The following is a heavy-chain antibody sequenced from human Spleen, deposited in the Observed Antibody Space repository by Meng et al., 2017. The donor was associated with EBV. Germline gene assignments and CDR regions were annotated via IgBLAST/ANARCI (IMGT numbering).Heavy chain of an antibody. CDR2: IYWDDDK. D-gene: IGHD6-13*01. CDR3: AHSQQLVRPFDY. Sequence: QITLKESGPTLVKPTQTLTLTCTVSGFSLSTSGVGVGWIRQPPGKALEWLALIYWDDDKRFSPSLKSRLTITKDTPRNQVVLTMTNMDPVDTATYYCAHSQQLVRPFDYWGQGTMVTVS. J-gene: IGHJ4*02. CDR1: GFSLSTSGVG. V-gene: IGHV2-5*02.